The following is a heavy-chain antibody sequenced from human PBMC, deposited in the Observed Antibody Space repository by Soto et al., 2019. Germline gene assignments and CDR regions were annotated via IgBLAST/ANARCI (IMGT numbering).Heavy chain of an antibody. V-gene: IGHV4-30-4*01. CDR2: TSFSGYT. Sequence: QVQLQESGPGLVKPSQTLSLMCSVSGDSVSSGDSYWSWIRQPPGKALEWIGYTSFSGYTSYSPSLKSRVTISVDMSKSQFSLRLTSVTAADTAVYYCVRGGNPYHYATSGPGTFDKWGQGTLVSVSS. J-gene: IGHJ4*02. CDR3: VRGGNPYHYATSGPGTFDK. D-gene: IGHD1-26*01. CDR1: GDSVSSGDSY.